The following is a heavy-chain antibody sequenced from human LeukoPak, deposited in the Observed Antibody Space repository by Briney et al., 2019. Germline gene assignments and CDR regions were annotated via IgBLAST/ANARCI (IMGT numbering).Heavy chain of an antibody. J-gene: IGHJ6*02. V-gene: IGHV3-74*03. CDR1: GFTFSTFW. CDR2: INSDGSST. CDR3: ARGRYYGMDV. Sequence: GGSLRLSCAASGFTFSTFWMHWARQAPGKGLVWVSGINSDGSSTTYADSVKGRFTISRDNAKNTLYLQMNNLRAEDTAVDYCARGRYYGMDVWGQGTTVTVSS.